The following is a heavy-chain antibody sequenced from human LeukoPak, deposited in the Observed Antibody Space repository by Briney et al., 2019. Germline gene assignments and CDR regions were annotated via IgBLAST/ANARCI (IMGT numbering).Heavy chain of an antibody. CDR3: ARGEDQYSSSPQEY. D-gene: IGHD6-6*01. CDR2: IWSDGSTK. V-gene: IGHV3-33*01. Sequence: GGSLRLSCVASGFTFRSYGIHWVRRAPGKGLEWVAVIWSDGSTKFYAASVKGRFTISRDDSKNTLYLQMNILRADDTAVYYCARGEDQYSSSPQEYWGQGTLVTVSS. CDR1: GFTFRSYG. J-gene: IGHJ4*02.